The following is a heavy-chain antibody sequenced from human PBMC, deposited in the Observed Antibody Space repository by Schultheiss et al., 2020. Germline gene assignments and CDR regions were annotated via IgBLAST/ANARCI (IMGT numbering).Heavy chain of an antibody. CDR2: ISSSGSTI. CDR3: ARRVTTSYYYYYGMDV. D-gene: IGHD4-17*01. CDR1: GFTFSSYS. V-gene: IGHV3-48*01. Sequence: GESLKISCAASGFTFSSYSMNWVRQAPGKGLEWVSYISSSGSTIYYADSVKGRFTISRDNSKNTLYLQMNILRAEDTAVYYCARRVTTSYYYYYGMDVWGQGTTVTVSS. J-gene: IGHJ6*02.